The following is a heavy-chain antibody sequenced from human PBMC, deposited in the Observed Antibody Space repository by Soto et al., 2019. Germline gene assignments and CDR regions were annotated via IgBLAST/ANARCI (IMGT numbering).Heavy chain of an antibody. D-gene: IGHD6-13*01. CDR2: INHSGST. J-gene: IGHJ6*02. V-gene: IGHV4-34*01. CDR1: GGYFSGYY. CDR3: ARGRGKVGSWSHYYYYGMDV. Sequence: SETLSLTCAVYGGYFSGYYWSWIRQPPGKGLEWIGEINHSGSTNYNPSLKSRVTISVDTSKNQFSLKLSSVTAAETAVYYCARGRGKVGSWSHYYYYGMDVWGQGTTVTVSS.